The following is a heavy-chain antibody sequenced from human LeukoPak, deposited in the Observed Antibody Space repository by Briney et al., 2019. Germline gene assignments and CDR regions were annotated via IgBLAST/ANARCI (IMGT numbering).Heavy chain of an antibody. V-gene: IGHV1-24*01. CDR2: FDPEDDAR. CDR3: ATGYIYDHSLY. D-gene: IGHD5-18*01. Sequence: ASVKDSCKVSGDTGTGFSIHWVRQPPGRGLEWVGGFDPEDDARIFAQKFQGRVTMTEDTSTDTAYMDLSSLRAEDTAVYYCATGYIYDHSLYWGQGTLVTVSS. CDR1: GDTGTGFS. J-gene: IGHJ4*02.